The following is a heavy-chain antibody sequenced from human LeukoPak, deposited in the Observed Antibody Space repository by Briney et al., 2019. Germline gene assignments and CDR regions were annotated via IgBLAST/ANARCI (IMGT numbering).Heavy chain of an antibody. CDR2: IYSGGNT. V-gene: IGHV3-53*01. J-gene: IGHJ3*02. Sequence: GGSLRLSCAASGFTVSSNYMSWVRQAPGKGLEWVSVIYSGGNTYYADSVKGRFTISRDNSKNTLYLQMSTLRADDTAVYYCAKRGGNGWGAFDIWGQGTMVTVSS. CDR3: AKRGGNGWGAFDI. D-gene: IGHD4-23*01. CDR1: GFTVSSNY.